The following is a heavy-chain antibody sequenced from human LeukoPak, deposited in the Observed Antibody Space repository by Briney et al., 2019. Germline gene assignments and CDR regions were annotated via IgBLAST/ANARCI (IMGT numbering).Heavy chain of an antibody. J-gene: IGHJ4*02. Sequence: QPGGSLRLSCAASGFTFSSYGMHWVRQAPGKGLEWVAFIRYDGSNKYYADSVKGRFTISRDNSKNTLYLQMNSLRAEDTAVYYCARDQWLVPRGPFDYWGQGTLVTVSS. CDR2: IRYDGSNK. CDR3: ARDQWLVPRGPFDY. V-gene: IGHV3-30*02. D-gene: IGHD6-19*01. CDR1: GFTFSSYG.